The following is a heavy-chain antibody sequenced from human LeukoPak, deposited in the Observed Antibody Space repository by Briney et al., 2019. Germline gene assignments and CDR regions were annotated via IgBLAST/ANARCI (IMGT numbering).Heavy chain of an antibody. D-gene: IGHD6-13*01. J-gene: IGHJ4*02. CDR1: GGSLSSYY. Sequence: SETLSLTCTVSGGSLSSYYWSWIRQPPGKGLEWIGYIYYSGSTNYNPSLKSRVTISVDTSKNQFSLKLSSATAADTAVYYCARVGYSSSWYLAGWGQGTLVTVSS. V-gene: IGHV4-59*01. CDR2: IYYSGST. CDR3: ARVGYSSSWYLAG.